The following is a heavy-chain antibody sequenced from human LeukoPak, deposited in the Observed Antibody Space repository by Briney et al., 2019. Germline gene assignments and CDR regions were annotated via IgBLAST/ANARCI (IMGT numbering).Heavy chain of an antibody. CDR3: ARDQLEGWFDP. J-gene: IGHJ5*02. CDR2: IIPIFGTA. D-gene: IGHD2-2*01. V-gene: IGHV1-69*13. CDR1: GGTFSSYA. Sequence: GASVKVSCTASGGTFSSYAISWVRQAPGQRLEWLGGIIPIFGTANYAQKFQGRVTVTADESTSTAYMELSSLGSEVTAVYYCARDQLEGWFDPWGQGTLVTVSS.